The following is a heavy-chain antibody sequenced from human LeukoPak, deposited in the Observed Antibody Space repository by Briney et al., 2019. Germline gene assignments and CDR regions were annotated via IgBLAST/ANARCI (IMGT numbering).Heavy chain of an antibody. V-gene: IGHV3-73*01. CDR3: TLYGDYEAY. J-gene: IGHJ4*02. Sequence: PGGSRKLSCAASGLTFSGPAMHWVRQASGKGLEWVGRIRSKANSYATAYAALVKGRFTISRDDSKNTAYLQMNSLKTEDTAVYYCTLYGDYEAYWGQGTLVTVSS. CDR2: IRSKANSYAT. CDR1: GLTFSGPA. D-gene: IGHD4-17*01.